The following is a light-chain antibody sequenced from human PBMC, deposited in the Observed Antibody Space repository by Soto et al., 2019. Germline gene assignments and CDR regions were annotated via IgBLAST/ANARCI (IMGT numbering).Light chain of an antibody. CDR2: DVS. CDR1: SSDVVGYNY. V-gene: IGLV2-14*01. Sequence: SVLTQPASVSGSPGQSITISCTGTSSDVVGYNYVSWYQQHPGKAPKLMIYDVSNRPSGVSTRFSGSKSGNTASLTISGLQAEDEAAYYCSSYTSSSTLGVFGTGTKVTVL. J-gene: IGLJ1*01. CDR3: SSYTSSSTLGV.